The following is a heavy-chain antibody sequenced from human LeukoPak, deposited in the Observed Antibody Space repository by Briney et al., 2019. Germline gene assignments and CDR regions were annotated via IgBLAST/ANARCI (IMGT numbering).Heavy chain of an antibody. D-gene: IGHD6-19*01. CDR3: ARGLAVAGTGGY. CDR1: GYTFISYA. CDR2: INAYNGNT. V-gene: IGHV1-18*01. J-gene: IGHJ4*02. Sequence: ASVKVSCKASGYTFISYAMHWVRQAPGQRLEWMGWINAYNGNTNYAQKLQGRVTMTTDTSTSTAYMELRSLRSDDTAVYYCARGLAVAGTGGYWGQGTLVTVSS.